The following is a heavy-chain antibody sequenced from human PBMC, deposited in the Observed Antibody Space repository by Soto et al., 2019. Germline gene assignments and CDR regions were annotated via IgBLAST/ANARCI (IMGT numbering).Heavy chain of an antibody. V-gene: IGHV3-30*18. CDR2: ISYDGSNK. D-gene: IGHD2-15*01. J-gene: IGHJ6*02. Sequence: QVQLVESGGGVVKPGRSLRLSCAASGFTFSSYGMHWVRQAPGKGLEWVAVISYDGSNKYYADSVKGRFTISRDNSKNTLYLQMNSLRAEDTAVYYCAKDVGRDIVVVVAATGVYYYYGMDVWGQGTTVTVSS. CDR1: GFTFSSYG. CDR3: AKDVGRDIVVVVAATGVYYYYGMDV.